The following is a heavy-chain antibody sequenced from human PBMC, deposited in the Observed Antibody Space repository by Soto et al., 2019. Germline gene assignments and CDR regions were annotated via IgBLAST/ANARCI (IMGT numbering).Heavy chain of an antibody. D-gene: IGHD6-19*01. CDR3: AREVSPNSRGWYTVLVRWFDP. CDR2: IYYSGSA. J-gene: IGHJ5*02. CDR1: GGNSVNLGYR. V-gene: IGHV4-31*03. Sequence: SEPLRLTNTVFGGNSVNLGYRRSCISQHPGKGLEWIGYIYYSGSAYYNPSLKSRVTISVDTSKNQFSLKVTSVTAADTAVYYCAREVSPNSRGWYTVLVRWFDPWGQGTLVTVSS.